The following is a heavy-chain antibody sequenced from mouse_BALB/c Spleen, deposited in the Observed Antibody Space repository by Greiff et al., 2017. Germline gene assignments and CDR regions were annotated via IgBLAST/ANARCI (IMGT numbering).Heavy chain of an antibody. D-gene: IGHD2-4*01. CDR2: IDPANGYT. CDR3: AAMIKGYAMDY. CDR1: GFNIKDTY. V-gene: IGHV14-3*02. J-gene: IGHJ4*01. Sequence: EVQLQQSGAELVKPGASVKLSCTASGFNIKDTYMHWVKQRPEQGLEWIGRIDPANGYTKYDPKFQGKATITADTSSNTAYLQLSSLTSEDTAVYYCAAMIKGYAMDYWGQGTSVTVSS.